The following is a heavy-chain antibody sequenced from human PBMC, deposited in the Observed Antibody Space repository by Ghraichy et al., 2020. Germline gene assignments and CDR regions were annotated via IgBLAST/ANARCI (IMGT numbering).Heavy chain of an antibody. Sequence: GESLNISCAASGFTFRNYEVNWVRQAPGKGLEWVSYISSSGSIVYYADSVKGRFTLSRDNAKNSVSLQMSSLRAEDTAIYYCARKCSSTSCGYDHGMDVWGHGTTVTVSS. D-gene: IGHD2-2*01. J-gene: IGHJ6*02. V-gene: IGHV3-48*03. CDR2: ISSSGSIV. CDR3: ARKCSSTSCGYDHGMDV. CDR1: GFTFRNYE.